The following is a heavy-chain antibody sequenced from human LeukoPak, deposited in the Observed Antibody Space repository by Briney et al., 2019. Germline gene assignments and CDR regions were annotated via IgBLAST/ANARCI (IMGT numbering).Heavy chain of an antibody. V-gene: IGHV3-23*01. D-gene: IGHD6-6*01. Sequence: GGSLRLSCAASGFTFSNYAMSWVRQAPGTGLEWVSSISGSGTSTYYADSVKGRFTISRDNPKNTLYLQMNSLRAEDTAVYYCAKDYGAARALANYYGMDVWGQGTTVTVSS. J-gene: IGHJ6*02. CDR1: GFTFSNYA. CDR3: AKDYGAARALANYYGMDV. CDR2: ISGSGTST.